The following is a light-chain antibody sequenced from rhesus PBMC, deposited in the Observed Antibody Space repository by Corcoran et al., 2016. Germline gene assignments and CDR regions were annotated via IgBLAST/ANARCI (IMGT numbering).Light chain of an antibody. CDR1: QGITND. CDR2: EAS. J-gene: IGKJ1*01. Sequence: DIQMTQSPSSLSASVGDRVTITCRASQGITNDLAWYQQRQGETPKLLIYEASILQSGIPSRFSVSIAWTDFTLNISSLQSEEFATYYCQHYYTTPWTFGPGTKVEIK. V-gene: IGKV1-25*01. CDR3: QHYYTTPWT.